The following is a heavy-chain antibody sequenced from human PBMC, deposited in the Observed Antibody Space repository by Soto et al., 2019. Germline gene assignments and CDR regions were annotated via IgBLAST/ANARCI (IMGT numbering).Heavy chain of an antibody. D-gene: IGHD1-1*01. Sequence: EVQLVESGGGLVQSGGSLRLSCAASGFTFNIYEMNWVRQAPGKGLEWVSYISGSGGETYYADSVKGRFTVSRDNAKNSLFLQMNNLRVEDTAVYYCATAPWNNAYCGQGTLVTVSS. CDR2: ISGSGGET. V-gene: IGHV3-48*03. J-gene: IGHJ4*02. CDR1: GFTFNIYE. CDR3: ATAPWNNAY.